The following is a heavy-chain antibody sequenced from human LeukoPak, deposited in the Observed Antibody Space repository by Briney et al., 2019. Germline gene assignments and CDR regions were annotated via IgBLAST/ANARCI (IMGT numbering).Heavy chain of an antibody. V-gene: IGHV3-21*01. CDR3: ARVSDFWSGYGY. CDR1: GFTFSSYS. J-gene: IGHJ4*02. CDR2: ISSSSSYI. D-gene: IGHD3-3*01. Sequence: GGSLRLSCAASGFTFSSYSMNWVRQAPWKGLEWVSSISSSSSYIYYADSVKGRFTISRDNAKNSLYLQMNSLRAEATAVYYCARVSDFWSGYGYWGQGTLVTVSS.